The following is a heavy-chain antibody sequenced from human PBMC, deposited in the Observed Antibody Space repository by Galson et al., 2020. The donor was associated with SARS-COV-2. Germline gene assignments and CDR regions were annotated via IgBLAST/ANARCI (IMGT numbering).Heavy chain of an antibody. V-gene: IGHV3-11*04. CDR1: GFTFSDYS. Sequence: GESLKLSCAASGFTFSDYSMRWFRQAPGKGLAWVSYIGSSGGPTYYAESVKGRFTVSRDNAKNSLYLQMNSLRAEDTAVYYCARVLGEEGIVVVTSWFDPWGQGTLVTVSS. CDR2: IGSSGGPT. CDR3: ARVLGEEGIVVVTSWFDP. D-gene: IGHD3-22*01. J-gene: IGHJ5*02.